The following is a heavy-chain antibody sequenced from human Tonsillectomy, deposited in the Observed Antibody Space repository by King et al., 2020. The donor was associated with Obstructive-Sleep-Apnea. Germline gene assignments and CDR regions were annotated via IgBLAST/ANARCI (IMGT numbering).Heavy chain of an antibody. V-gene: IGHV4-38-2*02. CDR1: GYSISSDYY. Sequence: QLQESGPRLVKPSETLSLTCTVSGYSISSDYYWGWIRQPPGKGLDWSATIYHSGSTYYNPSLKSRVTIPLDTSKNQFSLRLRSVTAADTAVYYCVGVGPSQTDYWGQGTLVTVSS. D-gene: IGHD3-16*01. J-gene: IGHJ4*02. CDR2: IYHSGST. CDR3: VGVGPSQTDY.